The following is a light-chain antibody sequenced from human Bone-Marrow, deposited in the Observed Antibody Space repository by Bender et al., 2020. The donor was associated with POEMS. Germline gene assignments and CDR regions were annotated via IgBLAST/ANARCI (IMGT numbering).Light chain of an antibody. Sequence: QSVLTQPPSASGTPGQRVTISCSGGSSNIGAHAVNWYQHLPGTAPKLLIYSSHRRPSEVPDRFSASKSGNTASLTISGLQAEDEGDYYCYSYAGHTGHWVFGGGTKLTVL. CDR3: YSYAGHTGHWV. CDR1: SSNIGAHA. J-gene: IGLJ3*02. CDR2: SSH. V-gene: IGLV1-44*01.